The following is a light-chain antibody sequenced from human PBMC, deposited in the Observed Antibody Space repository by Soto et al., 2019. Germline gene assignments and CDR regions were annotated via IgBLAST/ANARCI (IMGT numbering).Light chain of an antibody. CDR1: QSVSSY. CDR3: QQRSDWPPLT. Sequence: EIVLTQSPATLSLSPGERATLSCRASQSVSSYLAWYQQKPGQAPRLLIYGASNRATGTPARFSGSGTGTDFTLTISSPEPEDSAIYYCQQRSDWPPLTFGGGTKVEI. V-gene: IGKV3-11*01. J-gene: IGKJ4*01. CDR2: GAS.